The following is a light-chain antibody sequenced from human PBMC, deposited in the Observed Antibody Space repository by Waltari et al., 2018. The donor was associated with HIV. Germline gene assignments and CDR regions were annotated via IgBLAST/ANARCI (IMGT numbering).Light chain of an antibody. CDR2: RNS. CDR1: SSNIGDNY. V-gene: IGLV1-47*01. CDR3: AAWDDSLSGWV. J-gene: IGLJ3*02. Sequence: QSALTQPPSTSGTPGQTVTIPCSGSSSNIGDNYVSWYQQLPGTAPKLLIYRNSQRPSGGRERCSGSKSGTSASLAINELRAEDEAEYHCAAWDDSLSGWVFGGGTNLTVL.